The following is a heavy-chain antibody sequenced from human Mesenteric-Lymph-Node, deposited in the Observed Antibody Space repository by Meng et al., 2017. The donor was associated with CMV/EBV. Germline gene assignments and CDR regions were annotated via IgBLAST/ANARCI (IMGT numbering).Heavy chain of an antibody. CDR2: IRFDGSNK. D-gene: IGHD2-2*01. V-gene: IGHV3-30*02. CDR3: ATDSVVVPAGMVYYYGMDV. Sequence: GGSLRLSCAASGFNFSDYAIHWVRQAPGKGLEWVAFIRFDGSNKYYADSVKGRFTISRDNSKNTLYLQMNSLRAEDTAVYYCATDSVVVPAGMVYYYGMDVWGQGTTVTVSS. CDR1: GFNFSDYA. J-gene: IGHJ6*02.